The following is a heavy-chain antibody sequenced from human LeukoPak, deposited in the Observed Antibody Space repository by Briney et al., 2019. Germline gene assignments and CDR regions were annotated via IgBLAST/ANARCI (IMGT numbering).Heavy chain of an antibody. CDR3: ARKDRYSSGWYSY. J-gene: IGHJ4*02. D-gene: IGHD6-19*01. Sequence: SETLSLTCTVSGGSISSSSYYWGWIRQPPGKGLEWIGSIYYSGSTYYNPSLKSRVTISVDTSKNQFSLKLSSVTAADTAVYYCARKDRYSSGWYSYWGQGTLVTVSS. CDR1: GGSISSSSYY. CDR2: IYYSGST. V-gene: IGHV4-39*07.